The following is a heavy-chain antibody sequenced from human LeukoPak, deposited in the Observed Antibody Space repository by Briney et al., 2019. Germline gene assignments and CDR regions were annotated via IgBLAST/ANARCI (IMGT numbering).Heavy chain of an antibody. CDR2: INHSGST. D-gene: IGHD6-6*01. Sequence: MPSETLSLTCAVYGGSFSGYYWSWIRQPPGKGLEWIGEINHSGSTNYNPSLKSRVTISVDTSKNQFSLKLSSVTAADTAVYYCARLRYSSSSTRPFDPWGQGTLVTVSS. CDR1: GGSFSGYY. CDR3: ARLRYSSSSTRPFDP. V-gene: IGHV4-34*01. J-gene: IGHJ5*02.